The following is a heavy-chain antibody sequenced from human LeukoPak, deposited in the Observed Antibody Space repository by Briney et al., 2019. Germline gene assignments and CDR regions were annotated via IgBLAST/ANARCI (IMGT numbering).Heavy chain of an antibody. J-gene: IGHJ6*03. Sequence: ASVKVSCKASGYTFTSYAISWVRQAPGQGLEWMGGIIPIFGTANYAQKFQGRVTITADESTSTAYMEPSSLRSEDTAVYYCAGCSSTSCPRGDYYYYYMDVWGKGTTVTISS. CDR1: GYTFTSYA. CDR3: AGCSSTSCPRGDYYYYYMDV. V-gene: IGHV1-69*13. CDR2: IIPIFGTA. D-gene: IGHD2-2*01.